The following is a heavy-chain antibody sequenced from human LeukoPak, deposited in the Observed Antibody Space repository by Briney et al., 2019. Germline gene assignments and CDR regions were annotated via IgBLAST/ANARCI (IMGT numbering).Heavy chain of an antibody. CDR3: ARGTVGYCSTSCYPYYFDY. CDR1: GGSISSSSYY. Sequence: PSETLSLTCTVSGGSISSSSYYWGWIRQLPGKGLEWIGSIYYSGSTYYNPSLKSRVTISLDTSKNQFSLNLNSVTAADTAVYYCARGTVGYCSTSCYPYYFDYWGQGTLVTVSS. CDR2: IYYSGST. D-gene: IGHD2-2*01. V-gene: IGHV4-39*07. J-gene: IGHJ4*02.